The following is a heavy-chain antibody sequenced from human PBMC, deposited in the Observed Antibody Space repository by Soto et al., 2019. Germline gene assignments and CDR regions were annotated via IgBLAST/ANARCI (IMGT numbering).Heavy chain of an antibody. CDR3: ACWGHIVSVAPSDFDR. D-gene: IGHD2-21*01. CDR2: ISPDGSDV. Sequence: PGGSLRLSCAASGFPFTNYLMNWVRQTPGKGLMWVSRISPDGSDVGYADSVEGRFTVSRDNAKNTLYLQMHSLRAEDTAMYYCACWGHIVSVAPSDFDRWGPGPMVTVST. CDR1: GFPFTNYL. V-gene: IGHV3-74*01. J-gene: IGHJ4*02.